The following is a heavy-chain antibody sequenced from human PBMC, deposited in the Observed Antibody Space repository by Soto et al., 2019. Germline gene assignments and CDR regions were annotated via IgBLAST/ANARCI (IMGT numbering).Heavy chain of an antibody. Sequence: VSVKVSCKASGYTFTSYDINWVRQATGQRLEWMGWMNPNSGNTGYAQKFQGRVTMTRNTSISTAYMELSSLRSEDTAVYYCARGSGSGSSSSSSTLMQSFLESTDENDYWGQGTLVTVSS. CDR3: ARGSGSGSSSSSSTLMQSFLESTDENDY. CDR1: GYTFTSYD. D-gene: IGHD6-6*01. J-gene: IGHJ4*02. CDR2: MNPNSGNT. V-gene: IGHV1-8*01.